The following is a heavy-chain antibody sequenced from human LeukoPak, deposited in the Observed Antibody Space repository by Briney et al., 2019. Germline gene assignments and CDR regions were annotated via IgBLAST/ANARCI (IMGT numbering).Heavy chain of an antibody. CDR2: ISSSSSYI. CDR3: ARSLWFGEFHYFDY. CDR1: GFTFSSYS. D-gene: IGHD3-10*01. J-gene: IGHJ4*02. V-gene: IGHV3-21*01. Sequence: PGGSLRLSCAASGFTFSSYSMNWVRQAPGKGLEWVSSISSSSSYIYYADSVKGRFTISRDNAKNSLYLQMNSLRAEDTAVYYCARSLWFGEFHYFDYWGQGTLVTVSS.